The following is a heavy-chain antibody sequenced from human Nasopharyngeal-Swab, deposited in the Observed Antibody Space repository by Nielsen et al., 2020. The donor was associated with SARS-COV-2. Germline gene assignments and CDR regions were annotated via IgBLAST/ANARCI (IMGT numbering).Heavy chain of an antibody. CDR2: INHSGST. CDR3: AIGFSTKNFWGSAQYYFDY. CDR1: GGSFSGYY. V-gene: IGHV4-34*01. D-gene: IGHD7-27*01. J-gene: IGHJ4*02. Sequence: SETLSLTCAVYGGSFSGYYWSWSRQPPGKGLEWIGEINHSGSTNYNPSLKSRVTISVDTSKNQFSLKLSSVTAADTAVYYCAIGFSTKNFWGSAQYYFDYWGQGTLVTVSS.